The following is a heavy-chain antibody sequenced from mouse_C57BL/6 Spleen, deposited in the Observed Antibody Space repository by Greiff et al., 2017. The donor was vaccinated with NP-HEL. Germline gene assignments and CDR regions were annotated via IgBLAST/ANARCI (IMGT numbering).Heavy chain of an antibody. D-gene: IGHD1-1*02. CDR3: ARLVHGYYYVDY. CDR2: INPNNGGT. Sequence: EVQLQQSGPELVKPGASVKIPCKASGYTFTDYNMDWVKQSHGQSLEWIGDINPNNGGTSSNQTLKGKATLTVDKSSSTAYMELRSLTSEDTAVDYCARLVHGYYYVDYLGQGNTLTVSS. J-gene: IGHJ2*01. V-gene: IGHV1-18*01. CDR1: GYTFTDYN.